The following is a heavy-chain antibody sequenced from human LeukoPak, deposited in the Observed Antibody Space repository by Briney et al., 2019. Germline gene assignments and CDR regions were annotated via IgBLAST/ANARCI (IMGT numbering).Heavy chain of an antibody. CDR1: GGSFSGFY. J-gene: IGHJ6*02. Sequence: SETPSLTCAVFGGSFSGFYWSWIRPPPRKGLGGIGEMNHSGSTNYNPSLKSRVTISVDTSKNQFSLKLSSVTAADTAVYYCARQLWSSYFGMDVWGQGTTVTVSS. V-gene: IGHV4-34*01. CDR2: MNHSGST. D-gene: IGHD5-18*01. CDR3: ARQLWSSYFGMDV.